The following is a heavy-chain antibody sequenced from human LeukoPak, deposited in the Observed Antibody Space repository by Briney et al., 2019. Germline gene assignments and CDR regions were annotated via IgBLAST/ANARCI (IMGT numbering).Heavy chain of an antibody. CDR3: ARRPRYSSSWYYFDY. Sequence: NPSETLSLTCTVSGGSISSSSYYWGWIRQPPGKGLEWIGSIYYSGSTYYNPSLKSRVTISVDTSKNQFSLKLSSVTAADTAVYYCARRPRYSSSWYYFDYWGQGTLVTVSS. CDR1: GGSISSSSYY. CDR2: IYYSGST. V-gene: IGHV4-39*01. J-gene: IGHJ4*02. D-gene: IGHD6-13*01.